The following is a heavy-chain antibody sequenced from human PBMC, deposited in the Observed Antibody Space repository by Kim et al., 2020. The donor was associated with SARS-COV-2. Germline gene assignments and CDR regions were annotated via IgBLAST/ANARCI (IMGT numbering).Heavy chain of an antibody. CDR1: GFTFDDYA. CDR3: AKAGGGCGELLYGGIFD. V-gene: IGHV3-9*01. CDR2: ISWNSGSI. J-gene: IGHJ3*02. Sequence: GGSLRLSCAASGFTFDDYAMHWVRQAPGKGLEWVSGISWNSGSIGYADSVKGRFTISRDNAKNSLYLQMNNLRAEDTALYYCAKAGGGCGELLYGGIFD. D-gene: IGHD3-10*01.